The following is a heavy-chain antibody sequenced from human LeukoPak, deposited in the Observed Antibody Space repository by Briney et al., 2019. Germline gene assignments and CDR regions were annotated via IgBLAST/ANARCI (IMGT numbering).Heavy chain of an antibody. CDR3: ARGTAGNGAH. D-gene: IGHD2-8*01. V-gene: IGHV1-69*04. CDR2: IIPILGIA. Sequence: ASVKVSFKGSGGTFRSYAISWVRQAPGQGLEWMGRIIPILGIANYAQKFQGRVTITADKSTSTAYMELSSLRSEDTAVYYCARGTAGNGAHWGQGTLVTVSS. CDR1: GGTFRSYA. J-gene: IGHJ4*02.